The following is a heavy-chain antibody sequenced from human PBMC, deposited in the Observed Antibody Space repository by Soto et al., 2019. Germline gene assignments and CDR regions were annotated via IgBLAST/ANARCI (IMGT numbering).Heavy chain of an antibody. CDR1: GGSISSGGYY. Sequence: PSETLSLTCTVSGGSISSGGYYWSWIRQHPGKGLEWIGYIYYSGSTYYNPSLKSRVTISVDTSKNQFSLKLSSVTAADTAVYYCAREVVAATEPWFDPWGQGTLVTVSS. CDR3: AREVVAATEPWFDP. D-gene: IGHD2-15*01. J-gene: IGHJ5*02. V-gene: IGHV4-31*03. CDR2: IYYSGST.